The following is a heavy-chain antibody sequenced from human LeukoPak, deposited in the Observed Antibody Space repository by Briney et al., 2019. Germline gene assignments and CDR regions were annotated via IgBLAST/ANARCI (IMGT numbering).Heavy chain of an antibody. Sequence: SETLSLTCAVYGGPFTTYYWSWIRQPPGKGLEWIGDIYHTGSTTYNPSLKSRVTISIDTSKNQFSLRLSSVTAADTAVYYCARSPKQMDYYYYYMDVWGKGTTVTVSS. CDR3: ARSPKQMDYYYYYMDV. V-gene: IGHV4-34*01. J-gene: IGHJ6*03. CDR1: GGPFTTYY. CDR2: IYHTGST. D-gene: IGHD5-24*01.